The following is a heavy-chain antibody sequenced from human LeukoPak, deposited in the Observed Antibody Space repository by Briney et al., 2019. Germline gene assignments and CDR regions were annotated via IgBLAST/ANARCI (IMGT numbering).Heavy chain of an antibody. Sequence: SETLSLTCTVSGGSISSYYWSWIRQPAGKGLEWIGRIYTSGSTNYNPSLKSRVTMSVDTSKNQFSLKLSSVTAADTAVYYCARATPRRYYYDSSGYAHFDHWGQGTLVTVSS. D-gene: IGHD3-22*01. V-gene: IGHV4-4*07. CDR1: GGSISSYY. CDR3: ARATPRRYYYDSSGYAHFDH. CDR2: IYTSGST. J-gene: IGHJ4*02.